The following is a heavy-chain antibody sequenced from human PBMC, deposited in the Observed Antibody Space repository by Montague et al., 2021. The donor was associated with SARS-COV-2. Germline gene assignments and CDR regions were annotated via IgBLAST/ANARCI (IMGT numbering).Heavy chain of an antibody. CDR2: IYHSGST. V-gene: IGHV4-4*02. D-gene: IGHD6-19*01. CDR3: ARSRGNLQWPFYYYYGMDV. J-gene: IGHJ6*02. Sequence: SETLSLTCAVSGGSISSNNWWSWVRQPPGKGLEWIGEIYHSGSTNYNPSLKSRVTISVDKSKNQFSLKLSAVTAADTAVYYCARSRGNLQWPFYYYYGMDVWGQGTTVTVSS. CDR1: GGSISSNNW.